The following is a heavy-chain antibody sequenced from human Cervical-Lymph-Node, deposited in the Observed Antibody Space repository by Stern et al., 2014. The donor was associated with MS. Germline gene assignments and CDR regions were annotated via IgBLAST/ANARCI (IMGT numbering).Heavy chain of an antibody. CDR1: GFTFRSYA. D-gene: IGHD6-19*01. CDR2: VSNDGRNK. V-gene: IGHV3-30*04. J-gene: IGHJ4*02. Sequence: VHLVESGGGVVQPGKSLRLSCAASGFTFRSYAMHWVRQAPGKGLEWVAVVSNDGRNKYYADSVKGRFTISRDNSKNTLLLQMNSLRVEDTAVYYCARDLESRLRSGSNLVGYWGQGTLVTVSS. CDR3: ARDLESRLRSGSNLVGY.